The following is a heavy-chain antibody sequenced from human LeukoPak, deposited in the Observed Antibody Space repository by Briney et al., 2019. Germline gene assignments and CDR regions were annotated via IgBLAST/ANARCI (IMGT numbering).Heavy chain of an antibody. Sequence: PGGSLRLSRAASGFTFSSYAMHWVRQAPGKGLEWVAVISYDGSNKYYADSVKGRFTISRDNSKNTLYLQMNSLRAEDTAVYYCARAGVQQQLVPVYFDYWGQGTLVTVSS. CDR1: GFTFSSYA. CDR2: ISYDGSNK. CDR3: ARAGVQQQLVPVYFDY. V-gene: IGHV3-30-3*01. J-gene: IGHJ4*02. D-gene: IGHD6-13*01.